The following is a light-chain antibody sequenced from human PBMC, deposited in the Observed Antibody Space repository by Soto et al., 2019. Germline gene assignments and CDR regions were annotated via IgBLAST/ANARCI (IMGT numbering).Light chain of an antibody. V-gene: IGKV3-15*01. CDR3: LQYRYWWT. J-gene: IGKJ1*01. CDR2: GAS. CDR1: QSVSSN. Sequence: ELVMTQSPATLSVSPGERATLSCRASQSVSSNVAWYQQKPGQAPSLPVYGASTKASRIPVRFSGSGSGTEFTLTISSLQSEDFVVYYCLQYRYWWTFGQGTKVDIK.